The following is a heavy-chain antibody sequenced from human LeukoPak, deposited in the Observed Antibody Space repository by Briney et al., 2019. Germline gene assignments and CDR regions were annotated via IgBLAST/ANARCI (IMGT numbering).Heavy chain of an antibody. CDR3: TMRGNTWYDC. CDR2: ISGSGGST. Sequence: GGSLRLSCAASGFTFSSYAMSWVRQAPGKGLEWVSAISGSGGSTYYADSVKGRFTISRDNSKNTVDLQMNSLRVEDTAVYYCTMRGNTWYDCWGQGTLSPSPQ. D-gene: IGHD6-13*01. V-gene: IGHV3-23*01. J-gene: IGHJ4*02. CDR1: GFTFSSYA.